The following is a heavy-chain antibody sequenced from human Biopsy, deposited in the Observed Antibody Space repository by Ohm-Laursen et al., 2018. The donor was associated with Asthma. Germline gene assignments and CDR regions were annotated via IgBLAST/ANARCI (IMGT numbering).Heavy chain of an antibody. CDR2: IYNGGTS. D-gene: IGHD3-22*01. Sequence: SLRLSCAASGFKFDEYTMHWVRQAPGKGLEWVSVIYNGGTSHTADSVRGRFTISRDYSKNTLYLQMHSLRAEDTAVYYCARGDSSNWSHYYFDYWGQGTLVTVSS. CDR1: GFKFDEYT. V-gene: IGHV3-53*01. CDR3: ARGDSSNWSHYYFDY. J-gene: IGHJ4*02.